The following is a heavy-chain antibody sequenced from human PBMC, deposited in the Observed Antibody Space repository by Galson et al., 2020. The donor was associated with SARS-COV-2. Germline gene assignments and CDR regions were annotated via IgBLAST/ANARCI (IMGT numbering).Heavy chain of an antibody. CDR3: ARERITIVGEVVIHRAFDI. CDR2: MYYSGST. J-gene: IGHJ3*02. CDR1: GGSISSSSYF. D-gene: IGHD3-3*01. V-gene: IGHV4-39*07. Sequence: SQTLSLTCSVSGGSISSSSYFWGWIRQPPGKGLEWIGSMYYSGSTYYNPSLTSRVTISVDTSKNQFSLKLSSVTAADTAVFYCARERITIVGEVVIHRAFDIWGQGTLATVSS.